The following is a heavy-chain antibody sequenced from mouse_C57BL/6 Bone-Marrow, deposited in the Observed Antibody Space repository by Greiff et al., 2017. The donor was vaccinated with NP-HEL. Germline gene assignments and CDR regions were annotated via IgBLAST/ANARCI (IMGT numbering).Heavy chain of an antibody. CDR1: GFNIKDDY. D-gene: IGHD1-1*01. CDR2: IDPENGDT. V-gene: IGHV14-4*01. J-gene: IGHJ1*03. CDR3: TTYGSPDV. Sequence: VQLKQSGAELVRPGASVKLSCTASGFNIKDDYMHWVKQRPEQGLEWIGWIDPENGDTEYASKFQGKATITADTSSNTAYLQLSSLTSEDTAVYYCTTYGSPDVWGTGTTVTVSS.